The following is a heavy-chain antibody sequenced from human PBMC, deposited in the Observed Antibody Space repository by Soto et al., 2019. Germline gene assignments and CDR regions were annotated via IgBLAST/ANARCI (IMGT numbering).Heavy chain of an antibody. CDR3: ARGSALYYGMDV. CDR1: GGSFSGYY. V-gene: IGHV4-34*01. Sequence: SETLSLTCAVYGGSFSGYYWSWIRQPPGKGLEWIGEINHSGSTNYNPSPKSRVTISVDTSKNQFSLKLSSVTAADTAVYYCARGSALYYGMDVWGQGTTVTVSS. CDR2: INHSGST. J-gene: IGHJ6*02.